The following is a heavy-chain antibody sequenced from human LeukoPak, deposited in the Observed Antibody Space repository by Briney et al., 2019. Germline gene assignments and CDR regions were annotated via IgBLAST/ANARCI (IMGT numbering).Heavy chain of an antibody. V-gene: IGHV3-21*01. CDR1: GFTFSSYS. CDR3: ARDRIAVAGRDAFDL. J-gene: IGHJ3*01. Sequence: GGSLRLSCAASGFTFSSYSMNWVRQAPGKGLEWVSSISSSSSYIYYAASVKGRFTISRDNAKNSLYLQMNSLRAEDTAVYYCARDRIAVAGRDAFDLWGQGTMVTVSS. CDR2: ISSSSSYI. D-gene: IGHD6-19*01.